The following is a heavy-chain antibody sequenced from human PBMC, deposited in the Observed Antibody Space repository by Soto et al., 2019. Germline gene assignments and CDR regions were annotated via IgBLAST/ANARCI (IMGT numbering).Heavy chain of an antibody. J-gene: IGHJ3*02. Sequence: GGSLRLSCAASGFTFSSYAMSWVRQAPGKGLEWVSAISGSGGSTYYADPVKGRFTISRDNSKNTLYLQMNSLRAEDTAVYYCANQGDIVLMVYAHDAFDIWGQGTMVTVS. CDR1: GFTFSSYA. CDR3: ANQGDIVLMVYAHDAFDI. V-gene: IGHV3-23*01. CDR2: ISGSGGST. D-gene: IGHD2-8*01.